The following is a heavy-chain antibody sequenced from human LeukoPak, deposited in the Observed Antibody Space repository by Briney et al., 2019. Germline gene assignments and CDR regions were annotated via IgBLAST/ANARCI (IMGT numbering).Heavy chain of an antibody. Sequence: GGSLRLSCAASGFTFSSYAMSWVRQAPGKGLEWVSAISGSGGSTYYADSVEGRFTISRDNSKNTLYLQMNSLRAEDTAVYYCAKASRLRFLEWLYDYWGQGTLVTVSS. CDR1: GFTFSSYA. J-gene: IGHJ4*02. CDR3: AKASRLRFLEWLYDY. CDR2: ISGSGGST. V-gene: IGHV3-23*01. D-gene: IGHD3-3*01.